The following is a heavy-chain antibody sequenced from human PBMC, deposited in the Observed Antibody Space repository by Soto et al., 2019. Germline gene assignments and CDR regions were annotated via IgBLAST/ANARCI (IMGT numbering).Heavy chain of an antibody. J-gene: IGHJ5*02. D-gene: IGHD1-26*01. CDR1: GGSISSGGYY. V-gene: IGHV4-31*03. CDR2: IYYSGST. Sequence: SETLSLTCTVSGGSISSGGYYWSWIRQHPGKGLEWIGYIYYSGSTYYNPSLKSRVTISVDTSKNQFSLKLSSVTAADTAVYYCARDRKVGANRVGWFDPWGQGTLVTVSS. CDR3: ARDRKVGANRVGWFDP.